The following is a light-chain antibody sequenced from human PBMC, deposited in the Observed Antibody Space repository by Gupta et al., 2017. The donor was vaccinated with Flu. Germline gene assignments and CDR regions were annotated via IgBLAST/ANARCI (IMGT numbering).Light chain of an antibody. CDR1: NVGTKS. CDR3: QLWDGSGDRQGV. Sequence: SYVLTQPPSVSVAPGKTARITRGGNNVGTKSVHWYQQKPGQAPVLVVYDDSGPSGIPERFSGSNSGNTATLTISRVEAGDEDDYYCQLWDGSGDRQGVFGGGTKLTVL. J-gene: IGLJ3*02. V-gene: IGLV3-21*03. CDR2: DDS.